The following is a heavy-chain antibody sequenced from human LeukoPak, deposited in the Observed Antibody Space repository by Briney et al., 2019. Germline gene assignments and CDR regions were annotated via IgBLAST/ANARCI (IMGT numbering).Heavy chain of an antibody. CDR2: IVVGRGTT. J-gene: IGHJ4*02. D-gene: IGHD2-15*01. CDR3: AAWWVCSVGSCYYYFDY. CDR1: GFTFTSSA. V-gene: IGHV1-58*02. Sequence: SVKLSCTASGFTFTSSAMQGVRQARGQRLGWIGWIVVGRGTTNSAQKFQERVTITRDMSTSTAYMELISLRSEDAAGYYCAAWWVCSVGSCYYYFDYWGQGTLVTVSS.